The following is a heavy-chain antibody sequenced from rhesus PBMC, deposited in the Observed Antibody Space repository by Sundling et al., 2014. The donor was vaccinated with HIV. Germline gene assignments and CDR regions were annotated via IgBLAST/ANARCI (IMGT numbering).Heavy chain of an antibody. D-gene: IGHD1-44*02. CDR2: ISGSHGTT. J-gene: IGHJ4*01. CDR1: GVPFSNNY. CDR3: ASGGGELHDY. V-gene: IGHV4-173*01. Sequence: QVQLQESGPGLVKPSETLSLTCAVSGVPFSNNYWSWIRQPPGKGLEWIGYISGSHGTTYYSPSLKSRVTISTDTSKNQFSLKLSSVTAADTAVYYCASGGGELHDYWGQGVLVTVSS.